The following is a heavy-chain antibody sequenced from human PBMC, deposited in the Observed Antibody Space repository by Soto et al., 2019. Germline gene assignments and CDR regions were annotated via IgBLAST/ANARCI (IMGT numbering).Heavy chain of an antibody. D-gene: IGHD1-26*01. CDR3: ARQGAVSLRPYYFDY. CDR2: IYYSGST. CDR1: GGSISSSSYY. Sequence: SETLSLTCTVSGGSISSSSYYWGWIRQPPGKGLEWIGSIYYSGSTYYNPSLKSRVTISVDTSKNQFSLKLSSVTAADTAVYYCARQGAVSLRPYYFDYWGQGTLVTVSS. J-gene: IGHJ4*02. V-gene: IGHV4-39*01.